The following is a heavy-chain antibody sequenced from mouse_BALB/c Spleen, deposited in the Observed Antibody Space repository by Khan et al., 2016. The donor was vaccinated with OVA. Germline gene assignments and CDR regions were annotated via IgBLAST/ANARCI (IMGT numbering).Heavy chain of an antibody. V-gene: IGHV5-6*02. CDR1: GFSFSSYS. CDR2: ISSGGDYT. J-gene: IGHJ3*01. Sequence: EVMLVESGGDLVRPGGSLKLSCAASGFSFSSYSMSWVRQTPDKRLEWVATISSGGDYTYYPDRVKGRFTISRDNAKNTLYLHMSRLKSEDTAIYYSTSHVTGSVAYGGQGTLVTVSA. CDR3: TSHVTGSVAY. D-gene: IGHD4-1*01.